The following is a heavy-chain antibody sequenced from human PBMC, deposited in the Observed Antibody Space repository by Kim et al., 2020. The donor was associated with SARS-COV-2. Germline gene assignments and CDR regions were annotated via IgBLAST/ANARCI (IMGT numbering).Heavy chain of an antibody. Sequence: KGRFSISRDNAENALYLQVNSLRAEDTAVYYCATDYGSGSYPYYYYGMDVWGQGTTVTVSS. CDR3: ATDYGSGSYPYYYYGMDV. V-gene: IGHV3-7*04. J-gene: IGHJ6*02. D-gene: IGHD3-10*01.